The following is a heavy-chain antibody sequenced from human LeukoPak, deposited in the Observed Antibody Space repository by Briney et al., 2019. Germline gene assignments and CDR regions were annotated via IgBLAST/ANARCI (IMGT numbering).Heavy chain of an antibody. D-gene: IGHD3-16*01. V-gene: IGHV3-21*01. CDR1: GFTFSSYS. Sequence: PGVSLRLSCAASGFTFSSYSMNWVRQAPGKGLEWVSSISSSSSYIYYADSVKGRFTISRDNAKNSLYLQMNSPRAEDTAVYYCARIGRGGIVDYFDYWGQGTLVTVSS. CDR2: ISSSSSYI. J-gene: IGHJ4*02. CDR3: ARIGRGGIVDYFDY.